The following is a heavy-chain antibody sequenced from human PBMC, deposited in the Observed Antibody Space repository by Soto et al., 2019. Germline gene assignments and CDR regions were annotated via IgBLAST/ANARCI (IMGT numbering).Heavy chain of an antibody. CDR1: GYTLTSYG. D-gene: IGHD3-3*01. Sequence: QVQLVQSGDDVKKPGDSVKVSCKASGYTLTSYGISWVRQAPGQGLEWVGWISADNGHTIYAERLQGRVTVTADTSTRTVDMELRSLRPDDTALYYCARAPMRFLEWSYGGMDVWGQGTTVTVSS. J-gene: IGHJ6*02. V-gene: IGHV1-18*01. CDR2: ISADNGHT. CDR3: ARAPMRFLEWSYGGMDV.